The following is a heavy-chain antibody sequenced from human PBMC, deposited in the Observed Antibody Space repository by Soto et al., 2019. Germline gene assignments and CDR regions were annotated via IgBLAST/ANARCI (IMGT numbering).Heavy chain of an antibody. V-gene: IGHV5-51*01. D-gene: IGHD3-9*01. CDR2: IYPGNSDT. CDR3: ARHVYYDVLKKNY. J-gene: IGHJ4*02. CDR1: GYNFANYW. Sequence: PGESLQISCKGSGYNFANYWIGWVRQMPGKGLEWMGIIYPGNSDTRYSPSFQGQVTISADTSISTAYLEWSSLKASDTAIYYCARHVYYDVLKKNYWGQGTLVTVSS.